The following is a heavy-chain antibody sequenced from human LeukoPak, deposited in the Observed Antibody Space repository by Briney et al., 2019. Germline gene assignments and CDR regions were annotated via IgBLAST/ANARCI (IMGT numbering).Heavy chain of an antibody. CDR3: ARGTYGYYMDV. CDR1: NYSISNSLY. J-gene: IGHJ6*03. Sequence: SEPLSLTCSGSNYSISNSLYWGWLRPPPGKGLEWIGRIYRSGSTFYNPSLKSRVTISLDTSKNQSSLKLSSVTAADTAVYFCARGTYGYYMDVWGKGTTVTVSS. D-gene: IGHD4-17*01. CDR2: IYRSGST. V-gene: IGHV4-38-2*02.